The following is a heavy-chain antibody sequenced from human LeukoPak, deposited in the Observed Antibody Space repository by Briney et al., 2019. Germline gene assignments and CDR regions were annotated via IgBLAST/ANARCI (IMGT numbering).Heavy chain of an antibody. CDR1: GGSVSSGSYY. CDR3: ARGVDTAMVYFDY. V-gene: IGHV4-61*01. J-gene: IGHJ4*02. Sequence: SETLSLTCTVSGGSVSSGSYYWRWIRQPPGKGLEWIGYIYYSGSTNYNPSLKSRVTISVDTSKNQFSLKLSSVTAADTAVYYCARGVDTAMVYFDYWGQGTLVTVSS. CDR2: IYYSGST. D-gene: IGHD5-18*01.